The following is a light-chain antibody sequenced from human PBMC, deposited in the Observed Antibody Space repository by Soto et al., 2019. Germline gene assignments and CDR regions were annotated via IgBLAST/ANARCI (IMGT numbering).Light chain of an antibody. Sequence: VSTQSPATLTFSPGERATLSCRASQGVSSSYLACYQQKPGQAPRLLIYGSSSMATGIPDRFSGSGSGTDFTLTISRLEPEDFAVYYCQQYGSSPTFGQGTKVDIK. V-gene: IGKV3-20*01. J-gene: IGKJ1*01. CDR2: GSS. CDR1: QGVSSSY. CDR3: QQYGSSPT.